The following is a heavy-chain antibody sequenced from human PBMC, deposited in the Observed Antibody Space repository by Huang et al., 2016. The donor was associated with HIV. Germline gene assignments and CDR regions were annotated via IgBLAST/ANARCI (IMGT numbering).Heavy chain of an antibody. CDR3: ARESCSGGTCYLFDF. D-gene: IGHD2-15*01. J-gene: IGHJ4*02. V-gene: IGHV3-48*04. CDR2: ISSSSKSK. Sequence: EVQLVESGGGLVQPGTSLRLSCAASGFTFGDFNMHWVRKAPGKGLEWISYISSSSKSKLYADSVKGRFTISRDNARNSLYQQLKSLRVEDTAVYYCARESCSGGTCYLFDFWGQGVLVTVSS. CDR1: GFTFGDFN.